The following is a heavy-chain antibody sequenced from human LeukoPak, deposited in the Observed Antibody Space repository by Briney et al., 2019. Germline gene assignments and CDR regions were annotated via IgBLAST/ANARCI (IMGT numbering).Heavy chain of an antibody. CDR1: GYSISSGYY. CDR2: IYHSGST. D-gene: IGHD3-22*01. Sequence: SETLSLTCTVSGYSISSGYYWGWIRQPPGKGLEWIGSIYHSGSTYYNPSLKSRVTISVDTSKNQFSLKLSSVTAADTAVYYCASLTDYYDSSGYPDYWGQGTLVTVSS. V-gene: IGHV4-38-2*02. CDR3: ASLTDYYDSSGYPDY. J-gene: IGHJ4*02.